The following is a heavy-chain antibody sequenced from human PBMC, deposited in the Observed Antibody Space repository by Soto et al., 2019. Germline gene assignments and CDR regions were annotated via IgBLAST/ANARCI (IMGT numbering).Heavy chain of an antibody. V-gene: IGHV4-4*02. CDR2: IYHSGST. CDR1: GGSISSSNW. J-gene: IGHJ4*02. D-gene: IGHD5-18*01. CDR3: ARDWGGYSYGKGLDY. Sequence: PSETLSLTCAVSGGSISSSNWWSWVRQPPGKGLEWIGEIYHSGSTNYNPSLKSRVTISVDKSKNQFSLKLSSVTAADTAVYYCARDWGGYSYGKGLDYWGQGTLVTVSS.